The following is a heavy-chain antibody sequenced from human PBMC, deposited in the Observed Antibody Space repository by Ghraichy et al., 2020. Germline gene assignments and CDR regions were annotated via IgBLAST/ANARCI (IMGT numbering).Heavy chain of an antibody. V-gene: IGHV1-69*13. J-gene: IGHJ6*02. Sequence: SVKVSCKASGGTFSSYAISWVRQAPGQGLEWMGGIIPIFGTANYAQKFQGRVTITADESTSTAYMELSSLRSEDTAVYYCAREAYYYDALLYYYYGMDVWGQGTTVTVSS. D-gene: IGHD3-22*01. CDR2: IIPIFGTA. CDR1: GGTFSSYA. CDR3: AREAYYYDALLYYYYGMDV.